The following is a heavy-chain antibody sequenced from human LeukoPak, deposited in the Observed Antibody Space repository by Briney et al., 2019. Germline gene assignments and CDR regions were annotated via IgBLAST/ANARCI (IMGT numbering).Heavy chain of an antibody. Sequence: PGKSLRLSCAASGFTFSDYYMSWIRQAPGKGLEWVSYISSSSSYTNYADSVKGRFTISRDNAKNSLYLQMNSLRAEDTAVYYCARLTRGYYYYGMDVWGQGTTVTVSS. D-gene: IGHD3-10*01. CDR1: GFTFSDYY. CDR3: ARLTRGYYYYGMDV. J-gene: IGHJ6*02. CDR2: ISSSSSYT. V-gene: IGHV3-11*03.